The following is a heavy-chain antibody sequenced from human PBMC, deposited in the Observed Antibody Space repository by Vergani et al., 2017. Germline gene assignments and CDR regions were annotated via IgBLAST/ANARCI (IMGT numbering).Heavy chain of an antibody. CDR3: ARDPGSLEYSSSSMDY. V-gene: IGHV3-30-3*01. Sequence: QLEESGGGLVKAGGSLRLSCAASGFTFSDYYMTWIRQGPGKGLEWVAVISYDGSNKYYADSVKGRFTISRDNSKNTLYLQMNSLRAEDTAVYYCARDPGSLEYSSSSMDYWGQGTLVTVSS. CDR1: GFTFSDYY. D-gene: IGHD6-6*01. CDR2: ISYDGSNK. J-gene: IGHJ4*02.